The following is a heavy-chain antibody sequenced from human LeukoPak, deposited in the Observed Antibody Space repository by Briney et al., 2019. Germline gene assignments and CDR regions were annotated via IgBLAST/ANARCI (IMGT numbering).Heavy chain of an antibody. CDR1: GYTFTGYY. V-gene: IGHV1-2*02. J-gene: IGHJ4*02. CDR3: ARDPTMVAASSLSDY. D-gene: IGHD2-15*01. Sequence: ASLKVSCKASGYTFTGYYMRWVRQAPGQGLEWMGWINPNSGGTNYAQKFQGRVTMTRDTSISTAYMELSRLRSDDTAVYYCARDPTMVAASSLSDYWGQGTLVTVSS. CDR2: INPNSGGT.